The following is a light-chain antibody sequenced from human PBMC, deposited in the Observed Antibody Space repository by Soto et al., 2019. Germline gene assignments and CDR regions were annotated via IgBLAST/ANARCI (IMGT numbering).Light chain of an antibody. CDR3: QQYCNTWRT. V-gene: IGKV3-20*01. J-gene: IGKJ1*01. CDR2: GAF. Sequence: STSQSVTSSYLAWYQLKPGQAPRLLIYGAFSRAIGIAVGLRGSESGSAFILTSRRLDPEDVAVDFCQQYCNTWRTFGQGTKVDI. CDR1: QSVTSSY.